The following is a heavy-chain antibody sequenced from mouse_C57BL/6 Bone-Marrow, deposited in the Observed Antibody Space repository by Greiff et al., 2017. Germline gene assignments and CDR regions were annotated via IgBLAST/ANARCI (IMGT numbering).Heavy chain of an antibody. CDR1: GYAFSSYW. V-gene: IGHV1-80*01. D-gene: IGHD2-3*01. CDR2: IYPGDGDT. J-gene: IGHJ4*01. CDR3: ACDGYWYYAMDY. Sequence: QVQLKQSGAELVKPGASAKISCKASGYAFSSYWMNWVKQRPGKGLEWIGQIYPGDGDTNYNGKFKGKATLTADKSSSTAYMQLSSLTSEDSAVYFCACDGYWYYAMDYWGQGTSVTVSS.